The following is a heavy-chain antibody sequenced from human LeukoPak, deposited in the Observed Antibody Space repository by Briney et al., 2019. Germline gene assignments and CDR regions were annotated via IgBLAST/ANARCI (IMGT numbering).Heavy chain of an antibody. V-gene: IGHV3-23*01. J-gene: IGHJ4*02. CDR2: IGSDYDR. CDR1: GFAFSSYA. D-gene: IGHD5-12*01. CDR3: AKSAGVATIYFDS. Sequence: GGSLRLSCTASGFAFSSYAMAWVRQAPGKGLEGVAAIGSDYDRVHEDSVKGRFTISRGNSKSTLYLQMDNLRAEDTAVYFCAKSAGVATIYFDSWGQGALVTVSS.